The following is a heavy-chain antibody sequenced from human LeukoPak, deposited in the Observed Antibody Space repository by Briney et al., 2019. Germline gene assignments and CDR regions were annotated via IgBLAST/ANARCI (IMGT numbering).Heavy chain of an antibody. Sequence: PSETLSLTCAVYGGSFSGYYWSSIRQPPGKGLEWIGEINHSGSTNYNPSLKSRVTISVDTSKNQFSLKLSSVTAADTAVYYCARDYGGNSWYFDLWGRGTLVTVSS. CDR1: GGSFSGYY. V-gene: IGHV4-34*01. D-gene: IGHD4-23*01. J-gene: IGHJ2*01. CDR3: ARDYGGNSWYFDL. CDR2: INHSGST.